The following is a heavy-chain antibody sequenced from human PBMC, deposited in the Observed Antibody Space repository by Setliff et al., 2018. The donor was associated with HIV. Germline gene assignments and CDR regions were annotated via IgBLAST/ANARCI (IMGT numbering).Heavy chain of an antibody. CDR2: IDHGGSP. CDR3: AGGFPKYNFRLFDS. CDR1: GFTFSNAW. V-gene: IGHV4-34*08. Sequence: GSLRLSCAASGFTFSNAWMTWIRQSPGKGLEWIGEIDHGGSPTYNPSFKSRVSISLDTANKQFSLTLNSLTAADSALYFCAGGFPKYNFRLFDSWGQGTLVTV. J-gene: IGHJ5*01. D-gene: IGHD6-25*01.